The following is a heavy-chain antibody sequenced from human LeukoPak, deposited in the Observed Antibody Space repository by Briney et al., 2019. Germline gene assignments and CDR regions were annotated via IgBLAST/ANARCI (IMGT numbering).Heavy chain of an antibody. CDR2: INHSGST. J-gene: IGHJ4*02. CDR1: GGSFSGYY. D-gene: IGHD3-16*01. V-gene: IGHV4-34*01. CDR3: ARVRGLVDY. Sequence: PETLSLTCAVYGGSFSGYYWSWIRQPPGKGPEWIGEINHSGSTNYNPSLKSRVTISVDTSKNQFSLKLSSVTAADTAVYYCARVRGLVDYWGQGTLVTVSS.